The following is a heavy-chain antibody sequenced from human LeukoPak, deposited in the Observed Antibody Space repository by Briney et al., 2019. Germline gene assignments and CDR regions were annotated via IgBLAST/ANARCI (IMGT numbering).Heavy chain of an antibody. Sequence: GGSLRLSCVVSRFTYSSHAMSWVRQAPGKGLEWVSGISGSGGSTYYADSVKGRFTISRDNSKNTLYLQINSLRAEDTAVYYCARRFTSFGQVDYWGQGTLVTVSS. V-gene: IGHV3-23*01. D-gene: IGHD2-2*01. CDR3: ARRFTSFGQVDY. CDR2: ISGSGGST. J-gene: IGHJ4*02. CDR1: RFTYSSHA.